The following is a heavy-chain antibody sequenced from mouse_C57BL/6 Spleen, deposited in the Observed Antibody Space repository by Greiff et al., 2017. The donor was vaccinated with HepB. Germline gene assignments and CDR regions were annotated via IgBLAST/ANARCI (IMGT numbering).Heavy chain of an antibody. CDR2: IDPETGGT. Sequence: VQLQQSGAELVRPGASVTLSCKASGYTFTDYEMHWVKQTPVHGLEWIGAIDPETGGTAYNQKFKGKAILTADKSSSTAYMELRSLTSEDSAVYYCTNLLWLRRGGDYWGQGTSVTVSS. CDR3: TNLLWLRRGGDY. J-gene: IGHJ4*01. D-gene: IGHD2-2*01. CDR1: GYTFTDYE. V-gene: IGHV1-15*01.